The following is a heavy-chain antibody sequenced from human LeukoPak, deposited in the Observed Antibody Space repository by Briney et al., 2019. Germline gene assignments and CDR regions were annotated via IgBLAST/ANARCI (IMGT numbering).Heavy chain of an antibody. CDR2: ISSSGSTI. J-gene: IGHJ3*02. Sequence: GGSLRLSCAASGFTFSSYEMNWVRQAPGKGLEWVSYISSSGSTIYYADSVKGRFTISRDNAKNSLYLQMNSLRAEDTAVYYCAKAIAPRGGDFDAFDIWGQGTMVTVSS. V-gene: IGHV3-48*03. D-gene: IGHD2-21*02. CDR3: AKAIAPRGGDFDAFDI. CDR1: GFTFSSYE.